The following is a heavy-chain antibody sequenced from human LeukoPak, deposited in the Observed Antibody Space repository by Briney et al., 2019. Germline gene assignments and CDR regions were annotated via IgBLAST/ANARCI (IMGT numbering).Heavy chain of an antibody. Sequence: GESLQITCQGSGYSFSSYWIVWVRQMPGKGLEWMGIIYPGDSDTRYSPSFQGQVTISADKSISTAYLQWSSLKASDTAMYYCARHLSRDGYNEYAFDIWGQGTMVTVSS. CDR3: ARHLSRDGYNEYAFDI. D-gene: IGHD5-24*01. J-gene: IGHJ3*02. CDR2: IYPGDSDT. V-gene: IGHV5-51*01. CDR1: GYSFSSYW.